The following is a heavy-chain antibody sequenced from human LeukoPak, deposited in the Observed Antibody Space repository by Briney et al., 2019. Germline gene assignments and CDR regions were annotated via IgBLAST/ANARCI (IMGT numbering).Heavy chain of an antibody. J-gene: IGHJ4*02. CDR1: GFTFSSYG. CDR3: ARGGDYHDSSGSLDY. D-gene: IGHD3-22*01. CDR2: IWYDGSNK. Sequence: PGGSLRLSCAASGFTFSSYGMHWVRQAPGKGLEWVAVIWYDGSNKYYADSVKGRFTISRDNSKNTLYLQMNSLRAEDTAVYYCARGGDYHDSSGSLDYWGQGTLVTVSS. V-gene: IGHV3-33*01.